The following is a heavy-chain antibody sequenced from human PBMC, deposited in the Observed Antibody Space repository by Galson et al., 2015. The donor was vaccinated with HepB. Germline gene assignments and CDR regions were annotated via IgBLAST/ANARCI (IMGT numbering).Heavy chain of an antibody. CDR3: ARVSGSYQRDFDY. J-gene: IGHJ4*02. CDR2: ISSSSSTI. D-gene: IGHD1-26*01. V-gene: IGHV3-48*04. Sequence: SLRLSCAASGFTFSSYSMNWVRQAPGKGLEWVSYISSSSSTIYYADSVKGRFTISRDNAKNSLYLQMNSLRAEDTAVYYCARVSGSYQRDFDYWGQGTLVTVSS. CDR1: GFTFSSYS.